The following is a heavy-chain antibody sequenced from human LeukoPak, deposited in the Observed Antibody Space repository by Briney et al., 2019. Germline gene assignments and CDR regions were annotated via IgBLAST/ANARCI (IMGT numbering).Heavy chain of an antibody. D-gene: IGHD5/OR15-5a*01. CDR2: IYSAGDT. V-gene: IGHV3-53*04. J-gene: IGHJ3*01. CDR3: ARSLLRTSDAFDL. Sequence: PGGSLRLSCAASGFTVSSNYMSWVRQAPGKGLEWVSLIYSAGDTYYADSVKGRFTISRHNSKNTLYLQMNSLRVEDTAVYYCARSLLRTSDAFDLWGQGTMVSVSS. CDR1: GFTVSSNY.